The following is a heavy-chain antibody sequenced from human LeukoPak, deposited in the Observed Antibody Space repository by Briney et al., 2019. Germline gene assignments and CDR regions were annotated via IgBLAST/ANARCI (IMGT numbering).Heavy chain of an antibody. J-gene: IGHJ6*03. CDR3: ASYYDSSGYYYRYYYYMDV. Sequence: PSETLSLTCTVSGGSIGSSSYYWGWIRQPPGKGLEWIGSIYYSGSTYYNPSLKSRVTISVDTSKNQFSLKLSSVTAADTAVYYCASYYDSSGYYYRYYYYMDVWGKGTTVTVSS. V-gene: IGHV4-39*01. D-gene: IGHD3-22*01. CDR1: GGSIGSSSYY. CDR2: IYYSGST.